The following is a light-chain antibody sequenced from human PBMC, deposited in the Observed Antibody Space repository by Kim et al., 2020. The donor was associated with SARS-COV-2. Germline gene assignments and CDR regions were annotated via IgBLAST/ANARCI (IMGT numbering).Light chain of an antibody. CDR1: NIGSKS. V-gene: IGLV3-21*04. J-gene: IGLJ7*01. Sequence: PGKTARLTCGGNNIGSKSVHWYQQKPGQAPVLVIYYDSDRPSGIPERFSGSNSGNTATLTISRVEAGDEADYYCQVWDSSSDHAVFGGGTQLTVL. CDR2: YDS. CDR3: QVWDSSSDHAV.